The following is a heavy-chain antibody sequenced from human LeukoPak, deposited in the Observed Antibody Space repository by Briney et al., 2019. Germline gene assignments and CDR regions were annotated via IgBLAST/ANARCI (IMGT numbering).Heavy chain of an antibody. D-gene: IGHD6-19*01. Sequence: GGSLRLSCAASGFTLSSYWMHWVRQAPGKGLVWVSRINSDGSSTSYADSVKGRFTISRDNAKNTLYLQMNSLRAEDTAVYYCARGRYSSGCPREWGQGTLVTVSS. CDR1: GFTLSSYW. J-gene: IGHJ4*02. CDR2: INSDGSST. CDR3: ARGRYSSGCPRE. V-gene: IGHV3-74*01.